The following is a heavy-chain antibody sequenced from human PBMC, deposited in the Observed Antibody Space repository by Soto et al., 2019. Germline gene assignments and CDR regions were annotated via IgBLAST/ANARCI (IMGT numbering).Heavy chain of an antibody. CDR3: ARAVPKYDSSGYYAVDY. V-gene: IGHV1-69*01. CDR1: GGTFSSYA. CDR2: IIPIFGTA. Sequence: QVQLVQSGAEVKKPGSSVKVSCKASGGTFSSYAISWVRQAPGQGLEWMGGIIPIFGTANYAQKFQGRVTITADEPTSTAYMELSSLRSEDTAVYYCARAVPKYDSSGYYAVDYWGQGTLVTVSS. J-gene: IGHJ4*02. D-gene: IGHD3-22*01.